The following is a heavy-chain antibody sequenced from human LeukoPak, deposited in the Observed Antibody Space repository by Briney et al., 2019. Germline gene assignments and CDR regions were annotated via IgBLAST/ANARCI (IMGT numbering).Heavy chain of an antibody. J-gene: IGHJ5*02. V-gene: IGHV4-34*01. Sequence: SETLSLTCTVSGGSISSYYWSWIRQPPGKGLEWIGEINHSGSTNYNPSLKSRVTISVDTSKNQFSLKLSSVTAADTAVYYCARELTWFDPWGQGTLVTVSS. CDR1: GGSISSYY. CDR2: INHSGST. CDR3: ARELTWFDP. D-gene: IGHD2-15*01.